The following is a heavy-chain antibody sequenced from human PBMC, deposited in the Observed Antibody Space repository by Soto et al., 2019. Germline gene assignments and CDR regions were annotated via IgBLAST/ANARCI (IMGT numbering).Heavy chain of an antibody. CDR1: GFSLTTRGVG. CDR3: AHVVITFGGVIGEDAFDI. Sequence: SGPTLVNPTQTLTLTCTFSGFSLTTRGVGVGWIRQSPGEALEWIAVIYWDDDKRYSPSLKSRLTITKDTSKNLVVLLMTNMDPVDTATYFCAHVVITFGGVIGEDAFDIWGQGTMVTVS. CDR2: IYWDDDK. D-gene: IGHD3-16*02. V-gene: IGHV2-5*02. J-gene: IGHJ3*02.